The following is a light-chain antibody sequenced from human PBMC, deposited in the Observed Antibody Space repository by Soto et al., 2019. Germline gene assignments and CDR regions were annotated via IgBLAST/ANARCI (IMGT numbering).Light chain of an antibody. Sequence: EIVLTQSPAPLSLSPGERAPLPCGASQSVSSSLAWYQQKPGQAPRLLIYDASNRATGIPARFSGSGSGTDFTLTISSLEPEDFAVYYCQQRSNWPPVTFGQGTRLEIK. J-gene: IGKJ5*01. CDR2: DAS. V-gene: IGKV3-11*01. CDR3: QQRSNWPPVT. CDR1: QSVSSS.